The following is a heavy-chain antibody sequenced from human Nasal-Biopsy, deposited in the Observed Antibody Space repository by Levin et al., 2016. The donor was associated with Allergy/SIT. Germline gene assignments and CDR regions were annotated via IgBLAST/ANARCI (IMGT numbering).Heavy chain of an antibody. CDR3: AKDQTITMYGMAPFDY. Sequence: GGSLRLSCAASGFTFSSYAMTWVRQAPGKGLEWVSAVSGSGSNTYYGDSVKGRFTISRVNSKHTLYLQMNSLRAEDTAVYYCAKDQTITMYGMAPFDYWGQGTLVTVSS. J-gene: IGHJ4*02. V-gene: IGHV3-23*01. CDR2: VSGSGSNT. CDR1: GFTFSSYA. D-gene: IGHD3-3*01.